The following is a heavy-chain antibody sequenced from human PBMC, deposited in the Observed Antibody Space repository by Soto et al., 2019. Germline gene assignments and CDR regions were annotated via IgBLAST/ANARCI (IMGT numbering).Heavy chain of an antibody. D-gene: IGHD4-17*01. Sequence: QVQLVQSGAEVKKPGASVKVSCKASGYTFTSYDINWVRQATGQGLEWMGWMNPNSGNTGYAQKFQGRVTMTRNTSISTAYMELSSLRSEDTAVYYCARVGSHVTTSHYYYMDVWGKGTTVTVSS. CDR3: ARVGSHVTTSHYYYMDV. CDR1: GYTFTSYD. J-gene: IGHJ6*03. CDR2: MNPNSGNT. V-gene: IGHV1-8*01.